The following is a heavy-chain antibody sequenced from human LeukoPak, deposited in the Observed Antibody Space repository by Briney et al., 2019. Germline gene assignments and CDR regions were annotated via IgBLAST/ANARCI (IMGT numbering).Heavy chain of an antibody. CDR1: GGSFSGYY. Sequence: SETLSLTCAVYGGSFSGYYWSWIRQPPGKGLEWIGEINHSGSTNYNPSLKSRVTISVDTSKNQFSLKLSSVTAADTAVYYCAIPHGYGREYFQHWGQGTLVTVSS. D-gene: IGHD5-12*01. V-gene: IGHV4-34*01. J-gene: IGHJ1*01. CDR3: AIPHGYGREYFQH. CDR2: INHSGST.